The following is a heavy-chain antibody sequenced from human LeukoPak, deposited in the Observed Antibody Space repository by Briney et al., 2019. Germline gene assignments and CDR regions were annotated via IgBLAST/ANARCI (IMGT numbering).Heavy chain of an antibody. J-gene: IGHJ4*02. CDR2: IYYTGRT. CDR1: GGSIRSSYYY. CDR3: ASAPLGNSFGYMAY. Sequence: PSETLSLTCTVSGGSIRSSYYYWGWIRQHPTEGLEWIGHIYYTGRTTYNPSVKSRVTISADTSKNQFSLMLNSVTAADTAVYFCASAPLGNSFGYMAYWGQGALVTVSS. D-gene: IGHD5-18*01. V-gene: IGHV4-31*03.